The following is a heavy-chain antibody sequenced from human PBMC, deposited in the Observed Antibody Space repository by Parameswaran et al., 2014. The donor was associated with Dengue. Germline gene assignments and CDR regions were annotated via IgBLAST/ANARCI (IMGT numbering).Heavy chain of an antibody. D-gene: IGHD3-9*01. Sequence: WIRQPRKDWSGLVYLYIGSANYNPSLKSRVTISVDTSKNQFSLKLSSVTAADTAVYYCASSGNILTGYSSLDYWGQGTLVTVSS. CDR2: LYIGSA. V-gene: IGHV4-59*01. J-gene: IGHJ4*02. CDR3: ASSGNILTGYSSLDY.